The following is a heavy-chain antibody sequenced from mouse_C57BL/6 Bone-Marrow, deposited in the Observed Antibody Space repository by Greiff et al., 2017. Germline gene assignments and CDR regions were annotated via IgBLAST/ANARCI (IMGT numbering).Heavy chain of an antibody. CDR3: ESISYGISRYFDV. V-gene: IGHV1-9*01. Sequence: QVQLQQSGAELMKPGASVKLSCKATGYTFTGYWIAWVKQRPGHGLEWIGEILPGSGSTNYNEKFKGKATFTADTSSNTAYMQLSSLTTQDSAIYSSESISYGISRYFDVWGTGTTVTVSS. J-gene: IGHJ1*03. CDR2: ILPGSGST. D-gene: IGHD1-1*01. CDR1: GYTFTGYW.